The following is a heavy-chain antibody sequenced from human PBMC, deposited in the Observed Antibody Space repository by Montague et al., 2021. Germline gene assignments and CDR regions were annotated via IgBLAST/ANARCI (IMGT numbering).Heavy chain of an antibody. CDR2: MFYGGAT. V-gene: IGHV4-59*08. Sequence: SETLSLTCTVSSGSIFHAHWSWVRQPPGKGLEWLGSMFYGGATSNNPSLKSRVTMSIDTSTNQFSPKLSFVTAADTAVYYCAKQDYFVSGTSYKGFDPWGQRTLVTAAS. CDR3: AKQDYFVSGTSYKGFDP. CDR1: SGSIFHAH. D-gene: IGHD3-10*01. J-gene: IGHJ5*02.